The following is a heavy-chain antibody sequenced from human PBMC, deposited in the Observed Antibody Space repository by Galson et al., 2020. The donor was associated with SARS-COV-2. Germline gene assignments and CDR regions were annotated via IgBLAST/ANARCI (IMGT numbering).Heavy chain of an antibody. Sequence: GGSLRLSCAASGFTFSSYAMHWVRQAPGKGLEWVAVISYDGSNKYYADSVKGRFTISRDNSKNTLYLQMNSLRAEDTAVYYCARDLGVGFDPWGQGTLVTVSS. J-gene: IGHJ5*02. CDR1: GFTFSSYA. D-gene: IGHD3-16*01. CDR2: ISYDGSNK. CDR3: ARDLGVGFDP. V-gene: IGHV3-30*04.